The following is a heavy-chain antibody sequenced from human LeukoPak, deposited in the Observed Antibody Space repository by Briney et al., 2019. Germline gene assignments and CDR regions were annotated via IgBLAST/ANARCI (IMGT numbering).Heavy chain of an antibody. D-gene: IGHD2-2*01. J-gene: IGHJ6*04. CDR1: AGSIRNYY. CDR3: AREYCSSSSCFHYSYYYFMDV. V-gene: IGHV4-4*07. Sequence: PSETLSLTCTVSAGSIRNYYWRWLRQPAGKGLEWIGRIYTSGCTNYNPSLESRVTMSIDTSKNQFSLKLTSVTAADTAVYYCAREYCSSSSCFHYSYYYFMDVWGKGTKVTVSS. CDR2: IYTSGCT.